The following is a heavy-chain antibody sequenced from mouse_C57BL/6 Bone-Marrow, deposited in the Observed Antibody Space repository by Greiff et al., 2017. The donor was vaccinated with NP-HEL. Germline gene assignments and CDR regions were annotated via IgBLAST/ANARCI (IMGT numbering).Heavy chain of an antibody. CDR1: GYTFTSYW. Sequence: VKLQQPGAELVRPGTSVKLSCKASGYTFTSYWMHWVKQRPGQGLEWIGVIDPSDSYTNYNQKFKGKATLTVDTSSSTAYMQLSSLTSEDSAVYYCARRRRYFDVWGTGTTVTVSS. CDR3: ARRRRYFDV. V-gene: IGHV1-59*01. J-gene: IGHJ1*03. CDR2: IDPSDSYT.